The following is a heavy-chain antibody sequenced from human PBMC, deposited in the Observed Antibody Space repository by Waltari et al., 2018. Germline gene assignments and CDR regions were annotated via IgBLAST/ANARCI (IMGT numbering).Heavy chain of an antibody. CDR1: GGSISSNSYY. Sequence: QLQLQESGPGLVKPSETLSLTCTVSGGSISSNSYYWGWIRQPPGKGLEWIGSLFYSGSNYYNPSLKSRVTISVDTSKNQFSLKLSSVSAADTAVYYCERERVGSSDYWGQGTLVTVSS. CDR3: ERERVGSSDY. J-gene: IGHJ4*02. D-gene: IGHD1-26*01. V-gene: IGHV4-39*07. CDR2: LFYSGSN.